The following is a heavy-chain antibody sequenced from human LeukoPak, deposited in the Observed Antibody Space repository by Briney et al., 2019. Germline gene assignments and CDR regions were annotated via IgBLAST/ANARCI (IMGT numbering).Heavy chain of an antibody. J-gene: IGHJ4*01. Sequence: PGGSLRLSCVASGITFGDHAMHWVRQVPGKGLEWVSGIGWNSGSVAYADSVKGRFTISRDNAKNSVYLQMNSLREEDTALYYCAKDIGVVVTAFNIWGHGTLVTVSS. V-gene: IGHV3-9*01. D-gene: IGHD2-21*02. CDR3: AKDIGVVVTAFNI. CDR1: GITFGDHA. CDR2: IGWNSGSV.